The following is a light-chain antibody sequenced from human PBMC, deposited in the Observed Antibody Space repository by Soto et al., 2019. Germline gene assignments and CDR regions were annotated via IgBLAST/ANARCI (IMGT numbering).Light chain of an antibody. Sequence: QSALTQPASVSGSPGQSITISCTGTSSDVGSYNLVSWYQQHPGKAPKLMIYEGSKRPSGVSNRLSGSKSGNTASLTISGLQAEDEADYYCSSYAGSSTYVFGSGTQLTVL. V-gene: IGLV2-23*01. CDR1: SSDVGSYNL. CDR3: SSYAGSSTYV. CDR2: EGS. J-gene: IGLJ7*01.